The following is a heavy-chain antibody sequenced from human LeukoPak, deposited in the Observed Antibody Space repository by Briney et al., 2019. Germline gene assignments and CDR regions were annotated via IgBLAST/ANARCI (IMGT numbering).Heavy chain of an antibody. CDR3: ARDLGTILPHYFDY. J-gene: IGHJ4*02. V-gene: IGHV3-48*01. CDR1: GFTFSSYS. CDR2: ISSSSSTI. Sequence: GGSLRLSCAASGFTFSSYSMNWVRQAPGKGLEWVSYISSSSSTIYYADSVKGRFTISRDNAKNSLYLQMNSLRAEDTAVYYCARDLGTILPHYFDYWGQGTLVTVSS. D-gene: IGHD3-3*01.